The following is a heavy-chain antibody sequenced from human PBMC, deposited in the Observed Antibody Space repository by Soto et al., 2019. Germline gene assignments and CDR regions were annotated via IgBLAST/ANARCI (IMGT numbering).Heavy chain of an antibody. D-gene: IGHD1-26*01. J-gene: IGHJ6*02. V-gene: IGHV3-33*01. Sequence: GGFLRLSCAASGFTFSSYGMHWVRQAPGKGLEWVAVIWYDGSNKYYADSVRGRFTISRDNSKNTLYLQMNSLRAEDTAVYYCARDPPRNYYYYGMDVWGQGTTVTVSS. CDR3: ARDPPRNYYYYGMDV. CDR1: GFTFSSYG. CDR2: IWYDGSNK.